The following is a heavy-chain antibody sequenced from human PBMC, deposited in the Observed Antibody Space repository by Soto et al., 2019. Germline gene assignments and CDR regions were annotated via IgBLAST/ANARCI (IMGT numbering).Heavy chain of an antibody. V-gene: IGHV1-69*06. CDR1: GGTFTNYA. J-gene: IGHJ4*02. CDR2: IIPISGTA. CDR3: ALIVSTHTAD. Sequence: QVQLVQSGAEVQKPGSSVKVSCKASGGTFTNYAFNWVRQAPGQGLEWMGGIIPISGTANYAQKFQGRVTITADKSTSTAYMELSSLRSDDTAVYYGALIVSTHTADWGQGTLVTVSS. D-gene: IGHD5-12*01.